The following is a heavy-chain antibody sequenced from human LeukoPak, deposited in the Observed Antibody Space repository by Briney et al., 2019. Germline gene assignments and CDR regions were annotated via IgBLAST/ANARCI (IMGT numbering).Heavy chain of an antibody. CDR2: ISGSSSTI. D-gene: IGHD3-22*01. CDR3: ARGSTYYDSSGQVPFDY. V-gene: IGHV3-48*01. CDR1: GFTFSSYS. J-gene: IGHJ4*02. Sequence: GGSLRLSCAASGFTFSSYSMNWVRQAPGKGLEWGSYISGSSSTIYYADSVKGRFTISRDNGRNTLYLQMNSLRAEDTAVYYCARGSTYYDSSGQVPFDYWGQGTLVTVSS.